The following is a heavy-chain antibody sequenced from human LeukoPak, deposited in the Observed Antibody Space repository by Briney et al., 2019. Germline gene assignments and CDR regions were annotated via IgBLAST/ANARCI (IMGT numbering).Heavy chain of an antibody. V-gene: IGHV4-59*08. CDR3: ARRIAAAGTFFDY. Sequence: PSETLSLTCTVSGGSISSYYWSWIRQPPGKGLEWIEYIYYSGSTNYNPSLKSRVTISVDTSKNQFSLKLSSVTAADTAVYYCARRIAAAGTFFDYWGQGTLVTVSS. D-gene: IGHD6-13*01. CDR2: IYYSGST. CDR1: GGSISSYY. J-gene: IGHJ4*02.